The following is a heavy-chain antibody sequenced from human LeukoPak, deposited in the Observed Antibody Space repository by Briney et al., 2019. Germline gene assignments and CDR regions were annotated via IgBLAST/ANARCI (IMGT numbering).Heavy chain of an antibody. V-gene: IGHV1-8*01. Sequence: ASVKVSCKASGYTFTSYDINWVRQATGQGLEWMGWMNPNSGNTGYAQKFQGRVTMTRNTSISTAYMELSSLRSEDTAVYYCAGRPAAILPYYMDVWGKGTTVTVSS. CDR1: GYTFTSYD. CDR3: AGRPAAILPYYMDV. CDR2: MNPNSGNT. D-gene: IGHD2-2*01. J-gene: IGHJ6*03.